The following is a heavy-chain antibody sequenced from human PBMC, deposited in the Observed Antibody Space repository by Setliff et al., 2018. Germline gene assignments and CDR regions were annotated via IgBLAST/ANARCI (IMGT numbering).Heavy chain of an antibody. CDR2: INSDGSST. J-gene: IGHJ4*02. CDR3: ARDSLYCDGDCDFDY. V-gene: IGHV3-74*01. D-gene: IGHD2-21*01. CDR1: GFTFSSYW. Sequence: GGSLRLSCAASGFTFSSYWMHWVRQAPGKGLVWVSRINSDGSSTSYADSVKGRFTISRDNAKNTLYLQMNSLRAEDTAVYYCARDSLYCDGDCDFDYWGQGTLVTVSS.